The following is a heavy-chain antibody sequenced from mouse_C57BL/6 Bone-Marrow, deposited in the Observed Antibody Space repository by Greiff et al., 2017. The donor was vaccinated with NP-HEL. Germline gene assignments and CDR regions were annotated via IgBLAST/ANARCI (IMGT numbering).Heavy chain of an antibody. CDR1: GYTFTSYW. Sequence: QVQLKQPGAELVMPGASVKLSCKASGYTFTSYWMHWVKQRPGQGLEWIGEIDPSDSYNNYNQKFKGKSTLTVDKSSSTAYMQLSSLTSEDSAVYYCARKATVVATDWYFDVWGTGTTVTVSS. CDR2: IDPSDSYN. CDR3: ARKATVVATDWYFDV. J-gene: IGHJ1*03. D-gene: IGHD1-1*01. V-gene: IGHV1-69*01.